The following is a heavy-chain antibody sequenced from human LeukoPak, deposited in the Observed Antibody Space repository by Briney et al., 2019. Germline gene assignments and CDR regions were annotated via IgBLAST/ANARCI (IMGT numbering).Heavy chain of an antibody. J-gene: IGHJ4*02. V-gene: IGHV4-39*01. Sequence: SETLSFTCTVSGGSISSRTYYWGWIRQPPGKELEWIGSSYYSGSTYYNPSLKSRVTISVDTSKNQFPLKLRSVTAADTAVYYCARLADCSSTRCHDYWGQGTLVTVSS. D-gene: IGHD2-2*01. CDR1: GGSISSRTYY. CDR3: ARLADCSSTRCHDY. CDR2: SYYSGST.